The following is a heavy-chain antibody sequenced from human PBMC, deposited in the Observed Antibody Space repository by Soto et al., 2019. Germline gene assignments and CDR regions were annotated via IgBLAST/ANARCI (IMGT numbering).Heavy chain of an antibody. J-gene: IGHJ4*02. CDR2: ISYDGSKK. D-gene: IGHD1-26*01. V-gene: IGHV3-30*18. CDR3: AKGGYTGGYCGGGYFDY. Sequence: QVQLVESGGGVVQPGRSLRLSCAASGFTFTTYAMHWVRQAPGKGLEWVALISYDGSKKYYADSVKGRFTISRDNSKNXXYRQMNSLSAEDTAVYYCAKGGYTGGYCGGGYFDYWGQGALVTVSS. CDR1: GFTFTTYA.